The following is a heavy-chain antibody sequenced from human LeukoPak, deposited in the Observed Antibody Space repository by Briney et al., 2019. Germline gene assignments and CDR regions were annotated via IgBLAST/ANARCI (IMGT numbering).Heavy chain of an antibody. Sequence: GGSLRLSCAASGFTFSSNDMHWVRQPTGKGLEWVSGIGFGGDTYYSGSVKGRFTISRDNAKNSLYLQMNSLRAGDTAVYYCLRDIEFGGQGILVTVSS. CDR1: GFTFSSND. J-gene: IGHJ4*02. CDR3: LRDIEF. CDR2: IGFGGDT. D-gene: IGHD2-15*01. V-gene: IGHV3-13*04.